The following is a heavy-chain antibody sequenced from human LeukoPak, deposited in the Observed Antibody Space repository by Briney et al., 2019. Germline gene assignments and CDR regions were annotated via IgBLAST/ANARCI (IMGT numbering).Heavy chain of an antibody. Sequence: SGPTLVRPTQPLTLTCTFSGFSLGTSGVGVGWIRQPPGKALEWLALISWNDDKFYSPSLKSRLTITKDTSKSQVVLMMTNIDPVDTATYYCAHIGSSGWCWFDIWGQGTMVTVSS. V-gene: IGHV2-5*01. J-gene: IGHJ3*02. CDR3: AHIGSSGWCWFDI. CDR2: ISWNDDK. CDR1: GFSLGTSGVG. D-gene: IGHD6-19*01.